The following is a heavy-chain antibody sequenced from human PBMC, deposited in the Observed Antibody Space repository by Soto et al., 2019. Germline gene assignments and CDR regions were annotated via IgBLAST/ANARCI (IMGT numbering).Heavy chain of an antibody. J-gene: IGHJ5*02. V-gene: IGHV3-33*01. CDR3: ERDYTGRSGTSYGHNWVCP. CDR1: GFTFTDYG. CDR2: IWFDGSNK. D-gene: IGHD3-10*01. Sequence: QVQLVESGGGVVQPEKSLRLSCSASGFTFTDYGMQWIRQAPGKGLERVAGIWFDGSNKYYADSVKGRFNISRDNSKNTLHLEMKSVRGDDTAVYYCERDYTGRSGTSYGHNWVCPWGQGTLVSVPS.